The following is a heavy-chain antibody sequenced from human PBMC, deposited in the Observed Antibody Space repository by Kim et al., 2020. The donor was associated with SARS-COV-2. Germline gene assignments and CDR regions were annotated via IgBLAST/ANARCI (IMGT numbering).Heavy chain of an antibody. D-gene: IGHD3-9*01. Sequence: SETLSLICAVYGGSFSGYYWSWIRQPPGKGLEWIGEINHSGSTNYNPSLKSRVTISVDTSKNQFSLKLSSVTAADTAVYYCARGNYDILTGYNYYYYYGMDVWGQGTTVTVSS. CDR2: INHSGST. CDR3: ARGNYDILTGYNYYYYYGMDV. J-gene: IGHJ6*02. V-gene: IGHV4-34*01. CDR1: GGSFSGYY.